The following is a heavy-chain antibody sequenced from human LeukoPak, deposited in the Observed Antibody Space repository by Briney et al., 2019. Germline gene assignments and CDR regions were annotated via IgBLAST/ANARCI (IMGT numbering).Heavy chain of an antibody. Sequence: ASVKVSCKASGGTFSSYAISWVRQAPGQGLEWMGGIFLIFGTANYAQKFQGRVTITADESTSTAYMELSSLRSEDTAVYYCARDRRCSSTSCYYASNNWFDPWGQGTLVTVSS. V-gene: IGHV1-69*13. CDR2: IFLIFGTA. J-gene: IGHJ5*02. CDR1: GGTFSSYA. CDR3: ARDRRCSSTSCYYASNNWFDP. D-gene: IGHD2-2*01.